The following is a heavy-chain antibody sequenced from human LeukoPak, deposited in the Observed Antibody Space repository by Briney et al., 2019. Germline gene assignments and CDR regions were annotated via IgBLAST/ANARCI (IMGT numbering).Heavy chain of an antibody. CDR2: IYTSGST. V-gene: IGHV4-4*09. Sequence: SETLSLTCTVSGGSISSYYWSWIRQPPGKGLEWIGYIYTSGSTNYNPSLKSRVTISVDTSKNQFSLKLNSVTAADTAVCYCARQAVAGTTVLFDYWGQGTLVTVSS. D-gene: IGHD6-19*01. CDR3: ARQAVAGTTVLFDY. J-gene: IGHJ4*02. CDR1: GGSISSYY.